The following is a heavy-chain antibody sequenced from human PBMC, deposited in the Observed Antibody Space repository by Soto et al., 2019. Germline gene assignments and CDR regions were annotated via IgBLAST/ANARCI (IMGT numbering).Heavy chain of an antibody. V-gene: IGHV4-59*08. D-gene: IGHD2-2*01. CDR1: GGSISSYY. Sequence: PSETLSLTCTVSGGSISSYYWSWIRQPPGKGLEWIGYIYYSGSTNYNPSLKSRVTISVDTSKNQFSLKLSSVTAADTAVYYCARPALLNCWGGPQPGSTSCYSDYWGQGTLVTVSS. J-gene: IGHJ4*02. CDR2: IYYSGST. CDR3: ARPALLNCWGGPQPGSTSCYSDY.